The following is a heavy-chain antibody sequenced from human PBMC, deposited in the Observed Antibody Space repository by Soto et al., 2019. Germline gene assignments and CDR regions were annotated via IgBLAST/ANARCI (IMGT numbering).Heavy chain of an antibody. J-gene: IGHJ4*02. V-gene: IGHV3-30-3*01. CDR3: ATTTFHVYGDCCFTSDY. D-gene: IGHD4-17*01. Sequence: QVHLVESGGGVVQPGRSLRLSCAASGFSFSGFAMHWVRQAPGKGLEWVALISSAGSKKSYADSVKGRFTISRDNSKNTMNLQMNSLRPEDPAVYSCATTTFHVYGDCCFTSDYWCPGKLLTGSS. CDR1: GFSFSGFA. CDR2: ISSAGSKK.